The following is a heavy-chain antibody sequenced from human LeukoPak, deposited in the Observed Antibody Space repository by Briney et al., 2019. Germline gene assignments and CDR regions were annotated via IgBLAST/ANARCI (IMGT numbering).Heavy chain of an antibody. D-gene: IGHD5-24*01. J-gene: IGHJ4*02. CDR1: GGSISSSSYY. V-gene: IGHV4-39*07. CDR2: IYYSGST. Sequence: PSETLSLTCTVSGGSISSSSYYWGWIRQPPGKGLEWIGSIYYSGSTYYNPSLKSRVTISVDTSKNQFSLKLSSVTAADTAVYYCARVDEMATKVAYWGQGTLVTVSS. CDR3: ARVDEMATKVAY.